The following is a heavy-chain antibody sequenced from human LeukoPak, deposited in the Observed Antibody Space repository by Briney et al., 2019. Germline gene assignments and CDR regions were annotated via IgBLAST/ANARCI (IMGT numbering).Heavy chain of an antibody. Sequence: GGSLRLSCAASGFSFSRYWMSWVRQAPGKGLEWVANIKQDGSEKNYVQSVKGRFTISRDNAKNSLYLQTNSLRAEDTAVYYCARDPAHSGSHFDYWGQGTLVTVSS. CDR1: GFSFSRYW. CDR2: IKQDGSEK. D-gene: IGHD1-26*01. J-gene: IGHJ4*02. CDR3: ARDPAHSGSHFDY. V-gene: IGHV3-7*01.